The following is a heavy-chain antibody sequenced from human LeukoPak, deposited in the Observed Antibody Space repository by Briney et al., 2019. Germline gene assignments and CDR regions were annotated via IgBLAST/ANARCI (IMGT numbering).Heavy chain of an antibody. D-gene: IGHD4-17*01. CDR1: DDSITMYY. J-gene: IGHJ4*02. Sequence: LSLTCTVSDDSITMYYWTWIRQAPGKGLEWISYISSSGDTIFYADSVKGRFTISRDNAKNSLYLQMNSLRADDTAVYYCARDPYGDYVNYQLAGDLFDYWGQGTLVTVSS. CDR3: ARDPYGDYVNYQLAGDLFDY. CDR2: ISSSGDTI. V-gene: IGHV3-11*04.